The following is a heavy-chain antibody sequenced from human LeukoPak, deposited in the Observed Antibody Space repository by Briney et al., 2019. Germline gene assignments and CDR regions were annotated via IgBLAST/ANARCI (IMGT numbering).Heavy chain of an antibody. J-gene: IGHJ4*02. CDR1: GFTFSNFG. Sequence: PGGSLRLSCAASGFTFSNFGMHWVRQAPGKGLECVAVISYDGSNTYYADSVKGRFTISRDNSKNTLYLQMNSLGVEDTAVYYCAKERCSGSACYIFDYWGQGTLVTVS. D-gene: IGHD2-15*01. CDR2: ISYDGSNT. CDR3: AKERCSGSACYIFDY. V-gene: IGHV3-30*18.